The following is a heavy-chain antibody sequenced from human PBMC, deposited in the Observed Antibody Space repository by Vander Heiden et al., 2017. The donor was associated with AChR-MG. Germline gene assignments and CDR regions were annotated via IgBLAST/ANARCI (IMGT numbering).Heavy chain of an antibody. Sequence: QVQLVQSGAEVTQPGASVKVSCKASGYTFTSYYMHWVRQAPGQGLEWMGIINPSGGSTSYAQKCQGRVTMTRDTSTSTVYMELSSLRSEDTAVYYCAREPIAAAGTDYWGQGTLVTVSS. CDR2: INPSGGST. CDR1: GYTFTSYY. J-gene: IGHJ4*02. V-gene: IGHV1-46*01. CDR3: AREPIAAAGTDY. D-gene: IGHD6-13*01.